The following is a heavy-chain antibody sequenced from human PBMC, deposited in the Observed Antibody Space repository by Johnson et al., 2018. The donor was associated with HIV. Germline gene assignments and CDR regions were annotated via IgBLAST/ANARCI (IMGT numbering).Heavy chain of an antibody. V-gene: IGHV3-53*01. CDR3: ASTIFGVAWHAFDI. CDR2: IYSGGST. J-gene: IGHJ3*02. CDR1: GFTVSSNY. Sequence: VQLVESGGGLIQPGGSLRLSCAASGFTVSSNYMSWVRQAPGKGLEWVSVIYSGGSTYYADSVKGRFTISRDNSKNSLYLQMNSLRAEDTAWYYCASTIFGVAWHAFDIWGQGTMVTVSS. D-gene: IGHD3-3*01.